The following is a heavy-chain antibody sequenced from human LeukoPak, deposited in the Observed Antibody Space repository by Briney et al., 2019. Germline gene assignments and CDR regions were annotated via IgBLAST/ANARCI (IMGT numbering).Heavy chain of an antibody. Sequence: SETLSLTCTVSGGSISSGGYYWSWIRQQPGKGLEWIGYIYYSGSTYYNPSLKSRVTISVDTSKNQFSLKLSSVTAADTAVYYCARGTYYYDSSGYPRPFDYWGQGTLVTVSS. D-gene: IGHD3-22*01. CDR3: ARGTYYYDSSGYPRPFDY. J-gene: IGHJ4*02. CDR1: GGSISSGGYY. CDR2: IYYSGST. V-gene: IGHV4-31*03.